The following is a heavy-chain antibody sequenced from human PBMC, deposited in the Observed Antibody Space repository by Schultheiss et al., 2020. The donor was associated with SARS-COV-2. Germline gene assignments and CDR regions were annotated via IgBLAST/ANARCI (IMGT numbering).Heavy chain of an antibody. Sequence: GGSLRLSCAASGFTFSSYAMHWVRQAPGKGLEWVSVISGNTGSFTDYADSVRGRFTISRDNSQNTVNLQMNSLRAEDTAIYYCVRGITSGWYAFDIWGQGTMVTVSS. D-gene: IGHD6-19*01. V-gene: IGHV3-23*01. CDR2: ISGNTGSFT. J-gene: IGHJ3*02. CDR3: VRGITSGWYAFDI. CDR1: GFTFSSYA.